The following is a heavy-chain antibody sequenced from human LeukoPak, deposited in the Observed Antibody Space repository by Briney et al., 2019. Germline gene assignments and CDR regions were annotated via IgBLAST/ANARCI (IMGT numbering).Heavy chain of an antibody. CDR2: ISAYNGNT. D-gene: IGHD5-18*01. J-gene: IGHJ4*02. CDR3: AKAGGGYSYGYNIDY. V-gene: IGHV1-18*01. CDR1: DYTFTSYG. Sequence: ASVKVSCKASDYTFTSYGISWVRQAPGQGLEWMGWISAYNGNTNYAQKLQGRVTMTTDTSTSTAYMELNSLRAEDTAVYYCAKAGGGYSYGYNIDYWGQGTLVTVSS.